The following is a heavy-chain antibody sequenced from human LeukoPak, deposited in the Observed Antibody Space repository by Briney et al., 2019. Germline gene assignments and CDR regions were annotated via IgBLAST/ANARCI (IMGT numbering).Heavy chain of an antibody. CDR2: INAGNGNT. V-gene: IGHV1-3*01. D-gene: IGHD2-15*01. CDR1: GYTFTSYA. Sequence: GASVKVSCKASGYTFTSYAMHWVRQAPGQRLEWMGWINAGNGNTKYSQKLQGRVTMTTDTSTSTAYMELRSLRSDDTAVYYCARVGCSGGSCYRLGAFDIWGQGTMVTVSS. J-gene: IGHJ3*02. CDR3: ARVGCSGGSCYRLGAFDI.